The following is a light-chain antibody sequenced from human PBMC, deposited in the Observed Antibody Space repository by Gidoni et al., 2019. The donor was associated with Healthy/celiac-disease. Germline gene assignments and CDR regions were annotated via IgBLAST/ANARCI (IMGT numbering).Light chain of an antibody. Sequence: QSALTQPASVSGSPGQSNTIPCTGTSSDVGGYNYVSWYQQHPGTAPKLMIYDDSNRPSWVSNRFSGSKSGNTASLTISVLQAEDEADYYCGSYTSSSTLVVFGGGTRLTVL. J-gene: IGLJ2*01. CDR1: SSDVGGYNY. V-gene: IGLV2-14*03. CDR3: GSYTSSSTLVV. CDR2: DDS.